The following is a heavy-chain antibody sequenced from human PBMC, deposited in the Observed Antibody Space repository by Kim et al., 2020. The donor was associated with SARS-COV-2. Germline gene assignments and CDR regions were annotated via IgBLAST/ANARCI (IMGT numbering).Heavy chain of an antibody. D-gene: IGHD3-9*01. J-gene: IGHJ6*02. CDR1: GGTFSSYA. Sequence: SVKVSCKASGGTFSSYAISWVRQAPGQGLEWMGGIIPIFGTANYAQKFQGRVTITADESTSTAYMELSSLRSEDTAVYYCARAPTPRLLRYFDWLLPNYYYGMDVWGQGTTVTVSS. V-gene: IGHV1-69*13. CDR3: ARAPTPRLLRYFDWLLPNYYYGMDV. CDR2: IIPIFGTA.